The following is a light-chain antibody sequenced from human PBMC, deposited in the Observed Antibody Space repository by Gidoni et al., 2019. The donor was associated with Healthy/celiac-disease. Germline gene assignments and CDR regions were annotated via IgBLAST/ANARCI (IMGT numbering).Light chain of an antibody. J-gene: IGKJ3*01. Sequence: DIVLTQSPATLSLSPGERATLSCRASQSVSSYLAWYQHKPGQAPRLLIYDASNRATGIPARFSGSGSGTDFTFTISSLEPEDFAVYYCQQRSNWSFTFGPGTKVDIK. CDR3: QQRSNWSFT. V-gene: IGKV3-11*01. CDR2: DAS. CDR1: QSVSSY.